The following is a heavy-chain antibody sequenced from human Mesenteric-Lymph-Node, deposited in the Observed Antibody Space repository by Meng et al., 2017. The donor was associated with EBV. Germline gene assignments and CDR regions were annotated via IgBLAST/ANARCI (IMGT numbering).Heavy chain of an antibody. CDR1: GGSFSNYY. CDR2: INHSGSA. Sequence: QVQLEQWGAGLLKPSGTLSLTCEVSGGSFSNYYWSWICQTPGKGLEWIGEINHSGSANYNPSLKSRVTISIDTSKNQFSLRLNSVTAADTAVYYCARGVQVAWRFDPWGQGTLVTVSS. CDR3: ARGVQVAWRFDP. J-gene: IGHJ5*02. D-gene: IGHD2-15*01. V-gene: IGHV4-34*02.